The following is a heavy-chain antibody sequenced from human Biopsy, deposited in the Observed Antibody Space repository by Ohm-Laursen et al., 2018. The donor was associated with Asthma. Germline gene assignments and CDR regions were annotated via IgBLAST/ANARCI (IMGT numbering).Heavy chain of an antibody. V-gene: IGHV1-3*01. Sequence: GASVKVSCKASGYTFIHFAIHWVRQAPRQRLEWMGWINAGDGNTKYSQKFQGRVTITRDTSASTAYMDLRSLRSEDTAMYYCAGTYYDFLTGQVNDAFALWGQGTMVTVSS. J-gene: IGHJ3*01. CDR2: INAGDGNT. D-gene: IGHD3-9*01. CDR1: GYTFIHFA. CDR3: AGTYYDFLTGQVNDAFAL.